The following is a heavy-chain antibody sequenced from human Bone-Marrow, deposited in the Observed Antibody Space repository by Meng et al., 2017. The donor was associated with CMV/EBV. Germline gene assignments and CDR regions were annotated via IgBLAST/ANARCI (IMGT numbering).Heavy chain of an antibody. CDR2: ISYDGSNK. V-gene: IGHV3-30-3*01. J-gene: IGHJ6*02. CDR1: GFTFSSYA. CDR3: ARGPGGTSSGVATRWAYYYGMVV. D-gene: IGHD3-3*01. Sequence: GGSLRLSCAASGFTFSSYARHWVRQAPGKGLEWVAVISYDGSNKYYADSVKGRFTISRDNSKNTLYLQMNSLRAEDTAVYYCARGPGGTSSGVATRWAYYYGMVVWGQGSTVAVSS.